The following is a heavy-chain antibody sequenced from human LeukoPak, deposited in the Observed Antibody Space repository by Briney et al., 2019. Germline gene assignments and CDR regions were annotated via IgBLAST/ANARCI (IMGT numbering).Heavy chain of an antibody. CDR3: ARNAGDY. Sequence: SETPSLTCTVSGGSISSYSWSWIRQPPGKGLEWIGYIYNSGSTNYNPSLKSRVTISVDTSKNQFSLKLISVTAADTAVYYCARNAGDYWGQGTLVTVSS. CDR2: IYNSGST. V-gene: IGHV4-59*01. J-gene: IGHJ4*02. CDR1: GGSISSYS.